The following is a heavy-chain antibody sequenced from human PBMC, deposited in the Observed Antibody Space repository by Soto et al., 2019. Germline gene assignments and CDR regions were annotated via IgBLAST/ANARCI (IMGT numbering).Heavy chain of an antibody. D-gene: IGHD1-1*01. CDR1: GDTLKTFD. J-gene: IGHJ6*03. Sequence: QVQLVQSGAEVKRPGASVKVSCKASGDTLKTFDVSWVRQAPGQGPEWMAWITTHNGDTNFAQKFRGRVSLTADTSAATAFMELRNLRSDDTGVYFCATLNFTRTGDNYSYYMDVWGQGIAVTVS. CDR2: ITTHNGDT. V-gene: IGHV1-18*04. CDR3: ATLNFTRTGDNYSYYMDV.